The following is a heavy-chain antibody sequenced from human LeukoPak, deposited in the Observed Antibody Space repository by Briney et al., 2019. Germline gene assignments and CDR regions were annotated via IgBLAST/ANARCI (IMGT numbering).Heavy chain of an antibody. J-gene: IGHJ4*02. CDR1: GFNVSSNY. V-gene: IGHV3-53*01. CDR2: IYSGGTT. CDR3: AREHGSGKKAYDY. D-gene: IGHD3-10*01. Sequence: PGGSLRLSCAASGFNVSSNYMSWVRQAPGKGLEWVSVIYSGGTTYYADSVKGRFTISRDKSKNTLYLQMNSLRAEDTAVYYCAREHGSGKKAYDYWGQGTLVTVSS.